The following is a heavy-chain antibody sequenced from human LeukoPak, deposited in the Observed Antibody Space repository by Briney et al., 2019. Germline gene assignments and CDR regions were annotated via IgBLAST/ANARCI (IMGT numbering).Heavy chain of an antibody. D-gene: IGHD3-3*01. V-gene: IGHV1-18*01. Sequence: GASVKVSCKVSGYTLTELSMHWVRQAPGQGLEWMGWISAYNGNTNYAQKLQGRVTMTTDTSTSTAYMELRSLRSDDTAVYYCARDRELRFLEWLSPFDYWGQGTLVTVSS. CDR3: ARDRELRFLEWLSPFDY. J-gene: IGHJ4*02. CDR1: GYTLTELS. CDR2: ISAYNGNT.